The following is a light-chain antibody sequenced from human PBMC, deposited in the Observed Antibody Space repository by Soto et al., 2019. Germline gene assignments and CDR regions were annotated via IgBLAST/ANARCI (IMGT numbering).Light chain of an antibody. J-gene: IGLJ1*01. CDR1: ISDVGSYDL. CDR2: EGS. V-gene: IGLV2-14*02. CDR3: SSYTTTSNYV. Sequence: QSVLTQPASVSGSPGQSITISCIGTISDVGSYDLVSWYQQHPGKAPRPMIYEGSKRPSGVSNRFFGSKSGNTASLAISGLQAEDEADYYCSSYTTTSNYVFGTGTKVTVL.